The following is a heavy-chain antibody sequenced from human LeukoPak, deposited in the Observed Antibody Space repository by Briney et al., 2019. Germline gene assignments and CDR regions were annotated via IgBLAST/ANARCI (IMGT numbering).Heavy chain of an antibody. V-gene: IGHV5-51*01. D-gene: IGHD2-15*01. CDR1: GYSFTSYW. Sequence: GESLKISCKGSGYSFTSYWIGWVRQMPGKGLEWMGMIYPGDSDIRYSPSFQGQVTISADKSISTAYLQWSSLKASDTAMYYCARQEYCSGGSCYTWFDPWGQGTLVTVSS. CDR3: ARQEYCSGGSCYTWFDP. J-gene: IGHJ5*02. CDR2: IYPGDSDI.